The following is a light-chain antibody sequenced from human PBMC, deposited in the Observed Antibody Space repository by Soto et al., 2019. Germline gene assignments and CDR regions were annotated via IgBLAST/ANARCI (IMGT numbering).Light chain of an antibody. CDR2: EVS. J-gene: IGKJ4*01. CDR3: MQSAQLPLS. Sequence: DVVMTQTPISLSVTPGPPASISCESSQSLLHTDGKTYLYWYLQKPGQPPQILIYEVSNLFSGVPDRFSGSGSGTYFTLKISRVEAEDVGVYYCMQSAQLPLSFGGGTKVEIK. CDR1: QSLLHTDGKTY. V-gene: IGKV2D-29*01.